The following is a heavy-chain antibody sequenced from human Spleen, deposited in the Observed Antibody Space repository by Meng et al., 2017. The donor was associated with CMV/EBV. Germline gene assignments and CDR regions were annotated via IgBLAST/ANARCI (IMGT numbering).Heavy chain of an antibody. CDR1: GFRFSSYV. J-gene: IGHJ4*02. CDR2: ISSTGSYI. D-gene: IGHD2-21*01. CDR3: AYCGGSQCYHSEF. V-gene: IGHV3-21*01. Sequence: GGSLRLSCAASGFRFSSYVMSWVRQAPGKGLQWVASISSTGSYIYYSDLVKGRFTISRDNAKNSLYLQMNSLRPEDTAFYYCAYCGGSQCYHSEFWGQGTLVTVSS.